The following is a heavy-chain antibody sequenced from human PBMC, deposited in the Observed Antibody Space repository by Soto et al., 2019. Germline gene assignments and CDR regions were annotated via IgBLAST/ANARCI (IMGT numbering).Heavy chain of an antibody. CDR2: IDPSDSYT. Sequence: PGESLKISCKGSGYSFTNYWISWVRQMPGKGLEWMGRIDPSDSYTNYSPSFQGHVTISADKSISTAYLQWSSLKASDTAMYYCATTAYYYDSSGYYPDAFDIWGQGTMVTVS. V-gene: IGHV5-10-1*01. D-gene: IGHD3-22*01. J-gene: IGHJ3*02. CDR3: ATTAYYYDSSGYYPDAFDI. CDR1: GYSFTNYW.